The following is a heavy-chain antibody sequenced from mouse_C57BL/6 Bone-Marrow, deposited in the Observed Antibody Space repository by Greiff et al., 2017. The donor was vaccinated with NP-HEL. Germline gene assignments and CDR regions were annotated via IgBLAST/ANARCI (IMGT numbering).Heavy chain of an antibody. CDR1: GFTFSSYA. Sequence: DVQLVESGGGLVKPGGSLKLSCAASGFTFSSYAMSWVRQTPEKRLEWVATISDGGSYTYYPDNVKGRFTISRDNAKNNLYLQMSHLKSEDTAMYYCARASTGEEDYWGQGTTLTVSS. CDR3: ARASTGEEDY. D-gene: IGHD4-1*02. J-gene: IGHJ2*01. V-gene: IGHV5-4*01. CDR2: ISDGGSYT.